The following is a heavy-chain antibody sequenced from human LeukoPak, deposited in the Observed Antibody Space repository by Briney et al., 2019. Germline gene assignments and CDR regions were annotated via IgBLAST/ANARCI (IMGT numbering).Heavy chain of an antibody. Sequence: PGGSLRLSCAASGFTFSSYAMSWVRQAPGKGLEWVSAISGSGGSTYYADSVKGRFTTYRDNSKNTLNLQMNSLRAEDTAVYYCAKERAGRGSSSYYGMDVWGQGTTVTVSS. CDR3: AKERAGRGSSSYYGMDV. D-gene: IGHD2-15*01. CDR2: ISGSGGST. CDR1: GFTFSSYA. V-gene: IGHV3-23*01. J-gene: IGHJ6*02.